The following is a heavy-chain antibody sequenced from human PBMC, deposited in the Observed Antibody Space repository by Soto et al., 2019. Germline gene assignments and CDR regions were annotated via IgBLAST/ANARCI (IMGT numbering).Heavy chain of an antibody. Sequence: QSTLKESGPTLGKPTQTLTLTCTFSGFSLSTSRVVVGWIRQPPGKALERLALIYWDDNKLYRSSLKNRLTITKDTSKNQVVLKMTNMEPVDTAKYYCVHTQEYGAYVTYDAFDIWGQGTMVNVSS. D-gene: IGHD4-17*01. J-gene: IGHJ3*02. CDR3: VHTQEYGAYVTYDAFDI. V-gene: IGHV2-5*02. CDR1: GFSLSTSRVV. CDR2: IYWDDNK.